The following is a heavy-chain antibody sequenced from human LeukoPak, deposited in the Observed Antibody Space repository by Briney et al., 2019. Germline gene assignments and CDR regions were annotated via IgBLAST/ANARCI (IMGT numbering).Heavy chain of an antibody. J-gene: IGHJ5*02. CDR3: ATSQYCSSTSCGNT. V-gene: IGHV1-2*02. CDR2: INPNSGGT. Sequence: ASVKVACKASGYTFTGYYMHWERQAPGQGLEWMGWINPNSGGTNYAQKFQGRVTMTRDTSISPAYMELSRLRSDDTAVYYCATSQYCSSTSCGNTWGQGTLVTVSS. D-gene: IGHD2-2*01. CDR1: GYTFTGYY.